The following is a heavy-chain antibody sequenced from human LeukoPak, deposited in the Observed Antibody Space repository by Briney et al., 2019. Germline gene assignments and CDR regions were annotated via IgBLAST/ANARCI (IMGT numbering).Heavy chain of an antibody. J-gene: IGHJ4*02. CDR2: MSGSGGST. CDR1: GFTFSSYA. D-gene: IGHD1-26*01. Sequence: GGSLRPSCAASGFTFSSYAVSWVRQAPGKGLEWVSTMSGSGGSTYYADSVKGRFTISRDNSKNTLYLQMNSLRADDTAVYYCAKVGGSYWFDYWGQGTLVTVSS. V-gene: IGHV3-23*01. CDR3: AKVGGSYWFDY.